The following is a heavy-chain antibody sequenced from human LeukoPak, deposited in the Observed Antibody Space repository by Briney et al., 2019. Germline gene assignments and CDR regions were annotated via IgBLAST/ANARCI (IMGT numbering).Heavy chain of an antibody. CDR1: GGSISSSSYY. CDR3: ARGLPGYDSSGYYHQGTGGNFDY. D-gene: IGHD3-22*01. V-gene: IGHV4-39*07. Sequence: SETLSLTCTVSGGSISSSSYYWGWIRQPPGKGLEWIGEINHSGSTNYNPSLKSRVTISVDTSKNQFSLKLSSVTAADTAVYYCARGLPGYDSSGYYHQGTGGNFDYWGQGTLVTVSS. J-gene: IGHJ4*02. CDR2: INHSGST.